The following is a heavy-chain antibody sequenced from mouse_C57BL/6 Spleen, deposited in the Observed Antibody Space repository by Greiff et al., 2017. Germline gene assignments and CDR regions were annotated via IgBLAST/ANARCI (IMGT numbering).Heavy chain of an antibody. CDR1: GFTFSDYY. CDR3: ARDSNYPRYFDV. V-gene: IGHV5-16*01. CDR2: INYDGSST. Sequence: EVQLVESKGGLVQPGSSMKLSCTASGFTFSDYYMAWVRQVPEKGLEWVANINYDGSSTYYLDSLKSRFIISRDNAKNILYLQLSSLKSEDTATYYCARDSNYPRYFDVWGTGTTVTVSS. J-gene: IGHJ1*03. D-gene: IGHD2-5*01.